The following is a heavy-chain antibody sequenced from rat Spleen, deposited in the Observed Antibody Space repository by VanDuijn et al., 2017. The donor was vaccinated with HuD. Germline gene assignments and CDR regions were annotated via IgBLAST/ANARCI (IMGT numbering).Heavy chain of an antibody. V-gene: IGHV5-29*01. J-gene: IGHJ2*01. D-gene: IGHD1-9*01. Sequence: EVQLVESDGGLVQPGRSLKLSCAASGFTFSDYYMAWVRQAPTKGLEWVATISYDGSSTNYRDSVKGRFTISRDNAKSTLYLQMDSLRSEDTATYYCARWVYYGYNGGFDYWGQGVMVTVSS. CDR1: GFTFSDYY. CDR2: ISYDGSST. CDR3: ARWVYYGYNGGFDY.